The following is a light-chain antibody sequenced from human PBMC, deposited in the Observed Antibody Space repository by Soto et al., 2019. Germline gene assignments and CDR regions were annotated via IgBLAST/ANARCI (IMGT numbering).Light chain of an antibody. V-gene: IGKV1-8*01. Sequence: AIRMTQSPSSFSASTGDRVTITCRASQGISSYLAWYQQKPGKAPKLLIYAASTLQSGVPSRFSGSGSGTDFTLTISRLEPEDFAVYYCQQYGSFWTFGQGTKV. J-gene: IGKJ1*01. CDR3: QQYGSFWT. CDR1: QGISSY. CDR2: AAS.